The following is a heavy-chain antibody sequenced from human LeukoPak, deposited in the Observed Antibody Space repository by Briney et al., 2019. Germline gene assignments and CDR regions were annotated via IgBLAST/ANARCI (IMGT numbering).Heavy chain of an antibody. CDR1: GYFISSGYY. CDR3: ARGDVNFDSWSGYALDF. CDR2: FNHSGNT. J-gene: IGHJ4*02. D-gene: IGHD3-3*01. V-gene: IGHV4-38-2*01. Sequence: SESLSLTCAVSGYFISSGYYWGWIRQPPGKGLEWIGGFNHSGNTYYNPSLKSRVTISLDTSKNEFSLKLNSVTATDTAVYYCARGDVNFDSWSGYALDFWGQGTLVTVSP.